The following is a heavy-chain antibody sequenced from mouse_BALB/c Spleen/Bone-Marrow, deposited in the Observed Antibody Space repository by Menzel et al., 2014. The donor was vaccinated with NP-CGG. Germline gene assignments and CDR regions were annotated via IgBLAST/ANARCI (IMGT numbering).Heavy chain of an antibody. CDR3: ARSGKVRNAMDN. V-gene: IGHV1S137*01. CDR1: GYTFTDYA. CDR2: ISSYYGDA. Sequence: QVQLQQSGAELVRPGVSVKISCKGSGYTFTDYAIHWVKQSHAKSLEWIGLISSYYGDASYNQKFKGKATMTVDKSSSTAYMDLARLTSEDSAIYCGARSGKVRNAMDNWCQGTSVTVSS. J-gene: IGHJ4*01. D-gene: IGHD2-14*01.